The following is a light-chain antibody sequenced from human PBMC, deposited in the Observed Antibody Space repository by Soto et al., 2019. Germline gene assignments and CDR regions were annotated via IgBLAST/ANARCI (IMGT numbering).Light chain of an antibody. CDR2: HAS. V-gene: IGKV3-11*01. CDR3: QQRSNWPPTWT. Sequence: DIVLTQSPATLSLSPGERATLSCRASQSVSSYLAWYQQKPGQAPRLLIYHASNRATGIPARFSGRGSGTDFTLTISSLEAEDFAVYYCQQRSNWPPTWTFGQGTKVDIK. J-gene: IGKJ1*01. CDR1: QSVSSY.